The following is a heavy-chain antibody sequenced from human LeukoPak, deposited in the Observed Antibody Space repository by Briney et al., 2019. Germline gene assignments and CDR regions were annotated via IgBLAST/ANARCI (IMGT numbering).Heavy chain of an antibody. CDR2: ISYDADKK. D-gene: IGHD4-23*01. V-gene: IGHV3-30*03. J-gene: IGHJ4*02. CDR3: ARGARKGDDYGGFFDY. CDR1: GFKFDDYG. Sequence: RTGGSLRLSCTASGFKFDDYGMTWVRQAPGKGLEWVAVISYDADKKQYADSVKGRFTISRDNSKNTLYLQMNSLRAEDTAVYYCARGARKGDDYGGFFDYWGQGTLVTVSS.